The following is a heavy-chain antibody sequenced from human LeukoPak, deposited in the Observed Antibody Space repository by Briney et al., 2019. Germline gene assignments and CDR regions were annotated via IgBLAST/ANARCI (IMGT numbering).Heavy chain of an antibody. D-gene: IGHD2-15*01. Sequence: PSETLSLTCTVSGGSISSSSYYWGWIRQPPGKGLEWIGSIYYSGSTYYNPSLKSRVTISVDTSKNQFSLKLSSVTAADTAVYYCARHVSGYCSGGSCYSVRWFDPWGQGTLVTVSS. CDR2: IYYSGST. J-gene: IGHJ5*02. CDR3: ARHVSGYCSGGSCYSVRWFDP. V-gene: IGHV4-39*01. CDR1: GGSISSSSYY.